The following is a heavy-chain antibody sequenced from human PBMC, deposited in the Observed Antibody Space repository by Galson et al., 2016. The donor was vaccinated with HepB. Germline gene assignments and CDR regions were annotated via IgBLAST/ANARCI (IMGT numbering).Heavy chain of an antibody. CDR2: ITTYSGDT. J-gene: IGHJ4*02. D-gene: IGHD3-10*01. CDR3: ARDRDNYGSGSDY. Sequence: SVKVSCKASGYSFTSHSISWVRQPPGQGLEWMGYITTYSGDTYYAPNLQGRVTMTTDTSTRTAHMELRSLRSDDTAVYYCARDRDNYGSGSDYWGQGTLATISS. V-gene: IGHV1-18*01. CDR1: GYSFTSHS.